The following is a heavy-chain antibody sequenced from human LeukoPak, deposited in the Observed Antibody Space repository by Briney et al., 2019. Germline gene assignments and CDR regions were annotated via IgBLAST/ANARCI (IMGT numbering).Heavy chain of an antibody. J-gene: IGHJ4*02. CDR1: GFTFSSYA. D-gene: IGHD6-13*01. Sequence: GGSLRLSCAASGFTFSSYAMSWVRQAPGKGLDWVSAISGSGTTTYCADSVKGRFTISRDISKSTLYLQMNSLRAEDTAVYYYAKPLSAASGTDFHYWGQGTLVTVSS. V-gene: IGHV3-23*01. CDR2: ISGSGTTT. CDR3: AKPLSAASGTDFHY.